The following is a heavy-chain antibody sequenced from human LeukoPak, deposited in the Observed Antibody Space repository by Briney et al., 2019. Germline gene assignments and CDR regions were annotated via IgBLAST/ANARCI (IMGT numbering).Heavy chain of an antibody. V-gene: IGHV1-2*02. D-gene: IGHD2-2*01. J-gene: IGHJ6*03. CDR3: ARDPTAYCSSPSCHYYYYYMDV. CDR2: INPNSGGT. CDR1: GYTFTGYY. Sequence: GASVKVSCKASGYTFTGYYMYWVRQAPGQGLEWMGWINPNSGGTNYAQKFQGRVTVTSDMSISTAYMELSRLRSDDTAVYYCARDPTAYCSSPSCHYYYYYMDVWGKGTTVTVSS.